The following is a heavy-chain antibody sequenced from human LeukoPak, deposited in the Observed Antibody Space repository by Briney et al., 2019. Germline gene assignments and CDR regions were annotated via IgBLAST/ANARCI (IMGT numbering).Heavy chain of an antibody. Sequence: SETLSLTCTVSGGSISSTSYYWGWIRQPPGKGLEWIGSIYYSGSTYYNPSLKSRVTISVDTSKNQFSLKLSSVTAADTAVYYCTRGSIAYYYMDVWGKGTTVTISS. CDR1: GGSISSTSYY. CDR2: IYYSGST. V-gene: IGHV4-39*07. D-gene: IGHD3-22*01. CDR3: TRGSIAYYYMDV. J-gene: IGHJ6*03.